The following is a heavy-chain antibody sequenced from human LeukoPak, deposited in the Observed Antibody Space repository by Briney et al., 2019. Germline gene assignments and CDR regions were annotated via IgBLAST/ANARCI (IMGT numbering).Heavy chain of an antibody. Sequence: SSVKVSRKASLGTLNSYAISWLRPAPGQGREGMGGIIPFFGTANYAQNLQGRVTITTDEATSTAYMELSSLRSEDTAVYFCARMLGAYYCASSGTLFDYWGQGTLVTVSS. CDR2: IIPFFGTA. V-gene: IGHV1-69*05. CDR1: LGTLNSYA. D-gene: IGHD3-22*01. J-gene: IGHJ4*02. CDR3: ARMLGAYYCASSGTLFDY.